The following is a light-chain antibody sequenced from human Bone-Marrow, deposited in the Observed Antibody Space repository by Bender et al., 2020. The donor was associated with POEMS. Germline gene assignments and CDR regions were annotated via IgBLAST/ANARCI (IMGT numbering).Light chain of an antibody. CDR3: SSYTGSSTLDV. J-gene: IGLJ1*01. CDR1: SNDVGSYNL. Sequence: QSALTQPASVSGSPGQSITISCTGSSNDVGSYNLVSWYQHHPGKAPKLMIYEGSKRPSGVSHRFSGSKSGNTASLTISGLQAEDEADYYCSSYTGSSTLDVFGTGTKVTVL. V-gene: IGLV2-14*02. CDR2: EGS.